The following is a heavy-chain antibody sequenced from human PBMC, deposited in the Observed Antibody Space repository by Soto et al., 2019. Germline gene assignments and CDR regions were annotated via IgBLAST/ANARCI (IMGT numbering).Heavy chain of an antibody. Sequence: SETLSLTCAVYGGSFSGYYWSWIRQPPGKGLEWIGEINHSGSTNYNPSLKSRDTISVDTSKNQFSLKMSSVTAADTAVYYCGRVKRGYSYGSIFDYWGQVTLVTVSS. CDR3: GRVKRGYSYGSIFDY. J-gene: IGHJ4*02. CDR1: GGSFSGYY. D-gene: IGHD5-18*01. V-gene: IGHV4-34*01. CDR2: INHSGST.